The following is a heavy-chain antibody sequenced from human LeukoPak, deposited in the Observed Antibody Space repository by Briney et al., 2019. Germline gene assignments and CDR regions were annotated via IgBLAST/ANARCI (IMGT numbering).Heavy chain of an antibody. D-gene: IGHD2-2*01. CDR2: INWSGGST. J-gene: IGHJ4*02. Sequence: GGSLRPSCTASGFAFDEHGMSWVRQVPGKGLEWASGINWSGGSTGYADPLRGRFTISRDNAKNSLYLQMDSLRAEDTALYYCARAPITSPFYFDYWGQGTLVTVSS. V-gene: IGHV3-20*04. CDR1: GFAFDEHG. CDR3: ARAPITSPFYFDY.